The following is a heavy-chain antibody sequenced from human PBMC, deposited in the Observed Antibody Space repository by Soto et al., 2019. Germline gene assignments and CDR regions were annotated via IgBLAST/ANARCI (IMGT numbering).Heavy chain of an antibody. J-gene: IGHJ4*02. V-gene: IGHV1-69*01. CDR2: INPIFGTA. Sequence: QVPLVQSGAEVRKHGSSVSVSCKASGGSFNRHTISWVRQAPGQGLEWMGGINPIFGTANHAQKFQGRVTIIADESTSIVYMELSSLRSDDTAMDFCARGWGYDSTDYCDAYWGQGSLVIVSS. CDR1: GGSFNRHT. D-gene: IGHD3-22*01. CDR3: ARGWGYDSTDYCDAY.